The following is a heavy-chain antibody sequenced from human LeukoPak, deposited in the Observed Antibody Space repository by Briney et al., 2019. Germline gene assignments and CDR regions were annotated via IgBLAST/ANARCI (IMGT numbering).Heavy chain of an antibody. CDR1: GGSISSSSYY. V-gene: IGHV4-39*01. J-gene: IGHJ4*02. Sequence: SETLSLTCTVSGGSISSSSYYWGWIRQPPGKGLEWIGYIYDSGSTYYNTSLKGRVTISVDTSKNQFSLKLSSVTAADTAVYYCASGYCSGGSCYSIDYWGQGTLVTVSS. D-gene: IGHD2-15*01. CDR2: IYDSGST. CDR3: ASGYCSGGSCYSIDY.